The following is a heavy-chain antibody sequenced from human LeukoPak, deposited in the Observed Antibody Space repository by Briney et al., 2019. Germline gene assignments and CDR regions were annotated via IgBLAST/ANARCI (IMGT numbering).Heavy chain of an antibody. J-gene: IGHJ6*03. CDR2: MNPNSGNT. CDR3: ARGWRGIAAFYYYYYMDV. V-gene: IGHV1-8*01. Sequence: ASVKVSCRASGYTFTSYDINWVRQATGQGLEWMGWMNPNSGNTGYAQKFQGRVTMTRNTSISTAYMELSSLRSEDTAVYYCARGWRGIAAFYYYYYMDVWGKGTTVTVSS. D-gene: IGHD3-3*01. CDR1: GYTFTSYD.